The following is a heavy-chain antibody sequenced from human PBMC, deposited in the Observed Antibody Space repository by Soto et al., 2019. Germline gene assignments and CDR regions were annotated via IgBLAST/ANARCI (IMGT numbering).Heavy chain of an antibody. V-gene: IGHV4-39*01. Sequence: PSETLSLTCTVTGDSISSRSYYWGWIRQPPGKGLEWIGIIYYSGSTYNNPSLRSRVSMSIDTSKDQFSLKLNSVTAADTALYFCARQRTSVVTQACFDVWGPGSMVTVSS. D-gene: IGHD2-21*02. CDR1: GDSISSRSYY. CDR3: ARQRTSVVTQACFDV. CDR2: IYYSGST. J-gene: IGHJ6*02.